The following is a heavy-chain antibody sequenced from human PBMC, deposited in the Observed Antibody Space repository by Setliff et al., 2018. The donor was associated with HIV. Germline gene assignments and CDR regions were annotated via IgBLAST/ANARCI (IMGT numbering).Heavy chain of an antibody. Sequence: ASVKVSCKTSGGTLSNYVITWVRQAPGQGLEWMGMIIPMYNIPAYAQKFQGRVTFTADESTSTAYMELSSLGSEDTAVYYCARDQTGVAAAAFGGGSAWSDEGFDIWGQGTMVTVSS. CDR1: GGTLSNYV. V-gene: IGHV1-69*13. J-gene: IGHJ3*02. D-gene: IGHD6-13*01. CDR2: IIPMYNIP. CDR3: ARDQTGVAAAAFGGGSAWSDEGFDI.